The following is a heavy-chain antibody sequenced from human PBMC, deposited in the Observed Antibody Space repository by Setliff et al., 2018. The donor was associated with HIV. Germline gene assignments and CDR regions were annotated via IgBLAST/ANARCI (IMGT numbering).Heavy chain of an antibody. V-gene: IGHV4-61*02. CDR2: VYITGRT. CDR1: DDSINSDNYY. CDR3: ARGPRPVDVDYYYMDV. J-gene: IGHJ6*03. Sequence: TLSLTCSVSDDSINSDNYYWSWIRQPAGKGLEWIGRVYITGRTHYNPSLKSRVTISLDTSKNQFSLKLTSVTAADTAVYYCARGPRPVDVDYYYMDVWGKGTTVTVSS.